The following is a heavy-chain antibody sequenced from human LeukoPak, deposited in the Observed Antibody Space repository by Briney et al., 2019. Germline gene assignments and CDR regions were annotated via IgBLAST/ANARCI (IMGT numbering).Heavy chain of an antibody. CDR2: IYSGGST. J-gene: IGHJ4*02. CDR3: AREGMATTDGFDY. Sequence: PGGSLRLSCAASGFTVSSNYMSWVRQAPGKGLEWVSVIYSGGSTYYADSVKGRFTISRDNSKNTLYLQMNSLRAEDTAVYYCAREGMATTDGFDYWGQGTLVTVSS. V-gene: IGHV3-66*01. D-gene: IGHD5-24*01. CDR1: GFTVSSNY.